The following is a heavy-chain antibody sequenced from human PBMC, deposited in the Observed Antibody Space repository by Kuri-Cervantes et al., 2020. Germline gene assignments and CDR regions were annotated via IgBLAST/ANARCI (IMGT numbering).Heavy chain of an antibody. CDR3: ARVEGGSIRMLLGH. CDR2: IIPILGIA. CDR1: GGTFSSYT. D-gene: IGHD2-21*01. V-gene: IGHV1-69*02. J-gene: IGHJ4*02. Sequence: SVKVSCKASGGTFSSYTISWVRQAPGQGLEWMGRIIPILGIANYAQKFQGRVTITADKSTSTAYMELSSLRSEDTAVYYCARVEGGSIRMLLGHWGQGTLVTVSS.